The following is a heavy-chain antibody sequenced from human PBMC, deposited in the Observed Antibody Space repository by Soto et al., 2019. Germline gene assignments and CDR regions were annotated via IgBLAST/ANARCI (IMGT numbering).Heavy chain of an antibody. CDR3: ASYEGGSSPPHWFDP. D-gene: IGHD6-13*01. CDR1: GGSISSGGYY. Sequence: QVQLQESGPGLVKPSQTLSLTCTVSGGSISSGGYYWSWIRQHPGKGLEWIGYIYYSGSTYYNPSLQPQVTIQVDASKNQFSLKLSSVTAAGTAVYCGASYEGGSSPPHWFDPWGQGNLVTVSS. J-gene: IGHJ5*02. CDR2: IYYSGST. V-gene: IGHV4-31*01.